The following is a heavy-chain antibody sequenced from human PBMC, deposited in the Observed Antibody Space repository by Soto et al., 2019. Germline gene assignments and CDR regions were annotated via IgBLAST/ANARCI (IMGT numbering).Heavy chain of an antibody. D-gene: IGHD1-26*01. CDR2: ISYDGSNK. Sequence: QPGGSLRLSCAASGFTFSSYGMHWVRQAPGKGLEWVAVISYDGSNKYCADSVKGRFTISRDNSKNTLYLQMNSLRAEDTAVYYCAKNGRVGAIPYYYYGMDVWGQGTTVTVSS. CDR3: AKNGRVGAIPYYYYGMDV. J-gene: IGHJ6*02. V-gene: IGHV3-30*18. CDR1: GFTFSSYG.